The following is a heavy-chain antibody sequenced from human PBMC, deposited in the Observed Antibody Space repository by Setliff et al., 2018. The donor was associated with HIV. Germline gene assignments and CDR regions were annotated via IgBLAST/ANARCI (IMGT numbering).Heavy chain of an antibody. V-gene: IGHV4-59*12. CDR1: GGSISSYY. CDR2: IYYSGST. CDR3: ARVSKTYWYSIPRDYYHHMDV. J-gene: IGHJ6*03. D-gene: IGHD2-8*02. Sequence: PSETLSLTCTVSGGSISSYYWSWIRQPPGKGLEWIGYIYYSGSTNYNPSLKSRVTISVDTSKNQFSLKLSSVSAADTAVYYCARVSKTYWYSIPRDYYHHMDVWGKGTKVTVSS.